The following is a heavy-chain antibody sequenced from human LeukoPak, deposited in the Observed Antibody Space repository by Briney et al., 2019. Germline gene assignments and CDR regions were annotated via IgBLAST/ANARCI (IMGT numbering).Heavy chain of an antibody. CDR2: MNPNSGNT. J-gene: IGHJ5*02. CDR1: GYTFTSYD. CDR3: ARGRSRENWFDP. V-gene: IGHV1-8*03. Sequence: ASVKVSCKASGYTFTSYDINWVRQATGQGLEWMGWMNPNSGNTGYAQKFQGRVTITRNTSISAAYMEPSSLRSEDTAVYYCARGRSRENWFDPWGQGTLVTVSS.